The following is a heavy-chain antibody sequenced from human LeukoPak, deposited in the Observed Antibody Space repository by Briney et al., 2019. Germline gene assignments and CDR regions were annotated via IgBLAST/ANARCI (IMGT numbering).Heavy chain of an antibody. J-gene: IGHJ4*02. V-gene: IGHV3-53*01. Sequence: GGSLRLSCTVSGFTVSSNSMSWVRQAPGKGLEWVSFIYSDNTHYSDSVRGRFTISRDNSKNALYLQMNSLRAEDTAVYYCAKDLTGGSGSSYYWGQGTLVIVSS. CDR3: AKDLTGGSGSSYY. CDR2: IYSDNT. CDR1: GFTVSSNS. D-gene: IGHD3-10*01.